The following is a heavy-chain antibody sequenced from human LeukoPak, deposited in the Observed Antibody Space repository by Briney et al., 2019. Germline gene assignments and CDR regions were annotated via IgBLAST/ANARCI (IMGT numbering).Heavy chain of an antibody. V-gene: IGHV4-59*08. Sequence: SETLSLTCTVSGGSISSYYWSWIRQPPGKGLEWIGHIYYSGSTNYNPSLKSRVTISVDTSKNQFSLKLSSVTAADTAVYYCARHARGVYYDSSGYLGYWGQGTLVTVSS. D-gene: IGHD3-22*01. CDR1: GGSISSYY. J-gene: IGHJ4*02. CDR3: ARHARGVYYDSSGYLGY. CDR2: IYYSGST.